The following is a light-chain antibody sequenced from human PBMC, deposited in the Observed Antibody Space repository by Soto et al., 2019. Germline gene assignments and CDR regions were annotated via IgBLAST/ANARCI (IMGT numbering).Light chain of an antibody. CDR3: QQSYSTPLT. CDR2: AAS. V-gene: IGKV1-39*01. J-gene: IGKJ4*01. CDR1: QSISSY. Sequence: DIQMTQSPSSLSASVGDRVTITCRASQSISSYLNWYQQKPGKAPKLLIYAASSLQSGVPSRFSGSGSGTDFTLTISSLQAEDFVTYYCQQSYSTPLTFGGGTKVEIK.